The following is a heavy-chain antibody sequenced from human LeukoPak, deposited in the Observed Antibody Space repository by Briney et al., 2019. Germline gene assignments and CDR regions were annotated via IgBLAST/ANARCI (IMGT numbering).Heavy chain of an antibody. CDR1: GYSISSSYY. V-gene: IGHV4-4*07. D-gene: IGHD3-16*01. Sequence: PSETLSLTCAVSGYSISSSYYWHWIRQPAGKGLEWIGRIYPTGTTNYNPFLKRRVTMSGDTSKNQFSLRLSSVTAADTALYYCARGGVEYFQHWGQGTLVTVSS. CDR3: ARGGVEYFQH. CDR2: IYPTGTT. J-gene: IGHJ1*01.